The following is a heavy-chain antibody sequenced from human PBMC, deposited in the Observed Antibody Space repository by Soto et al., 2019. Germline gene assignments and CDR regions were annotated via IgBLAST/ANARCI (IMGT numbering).Heavy chain of an antibody. CDR3: TTTKGGREPPTKGF. J-gene: IGHJ4*02. Sequence: EVQLVESGGGLVKPGGSLRLSCAGSGFTFSNAWMSWVRRAPGKGLEWVGRIKSAAYGGAIDYAAPVQGSFTISSDDSKNTLFLQMNTLRPEDTAVYSCTTTKGGREPPTKGFWGQGTPVIVSS. CDR2: IKSAAYGGAI. D-gene: IGHD2-8*01. V-gene: IGHV3-15*01. CDR1: GFTFSNAW.